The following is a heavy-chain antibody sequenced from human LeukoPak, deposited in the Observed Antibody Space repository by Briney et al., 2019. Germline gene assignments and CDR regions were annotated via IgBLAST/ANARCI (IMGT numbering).Heavy chain of an antibody. CDR3: ARDRTYYYDISGYDAFDI. D-gene: IGHD3-22*01. CDR1: GGSISSYY. Sequence: SETLSLTCTVSGGSISSYYWSWIRQPAGKGLEWIGRIYTSGSTNYNPSLKSRVTMSVDTSKNQFSLKLSSVTAADTAVYYCARDRTYYYDISGYDAFDIWGQGTMVTVSS. V-gene: IGHV4-4*07. CDR2: IYTSGST. J-gene: IGHJ3*02.